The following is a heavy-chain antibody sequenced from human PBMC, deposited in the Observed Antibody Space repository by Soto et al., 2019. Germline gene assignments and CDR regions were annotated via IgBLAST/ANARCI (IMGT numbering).Heavy chain of an antibody. CDR3: ASSGYYGSGNSHAFDI. Sequence: QVQLVQSGAEVKKPGSSVKVSCKASGGTFSSYTISWVRQAPGQGLEWMGRIIPILGIANYAQKFQGRVTVPADECRSTADMELSSLRSEDTAVYYCASSGYYGSGNSHAFDIWGQGTMVTVSS. CDR2: IIPILGIA. CDR1: GGTFSSYT. D-gene: IGHD3-10*01. J-gene: IGHJ3*02. V-gene: IGHV1-69*02.